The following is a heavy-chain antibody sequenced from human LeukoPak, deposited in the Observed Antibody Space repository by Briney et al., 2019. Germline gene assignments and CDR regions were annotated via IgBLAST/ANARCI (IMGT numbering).Heavy chain of an antibody. CDR3: AKASANDFWSGYLDY. V-gene: IGHV3-33*06. D-gene: IGHD3-3*01. Sequence: PGRSLRLSCAASGFTFSSYGMHWVRQAPGKGLEWVAVIWYDGSNKYYADSVKGRFTISRDNSKNTLYLQMNSLRAEDTAVYYCAKASANDFWSGYLDYWGQGTPVTVSS. CDR2: IWYDGSNK. CDR1: GFTFSSYG. J-gene: IGHJ4*02.